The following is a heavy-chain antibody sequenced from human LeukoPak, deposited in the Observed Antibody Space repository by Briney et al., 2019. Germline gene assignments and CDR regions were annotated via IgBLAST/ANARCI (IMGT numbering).Heavy chain of an antibody. J-gene: IGHJ6*02. CDR3: ARVGYCSGGSCFYYYYGMDV. D-gene: IGHD2-15*01. CDR1: GFTFSSYS. V-gene: IGHV3-21*01. Sequence: GGSLRLSCAASGFTFSSYSMNWVRQAPGKGLEWVSSISSSSDYIYYADSVKGRFTISRDNAKNSLYLQMNSLRAEDTAVYYCARVGYCSGGSCFYYYYGMDVWGQGTTVTVSS. CDR2: ISSSSDYI.